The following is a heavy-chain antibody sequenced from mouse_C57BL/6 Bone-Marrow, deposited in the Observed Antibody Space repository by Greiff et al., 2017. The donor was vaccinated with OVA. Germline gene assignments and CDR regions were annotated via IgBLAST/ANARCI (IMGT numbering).Heavy chain of an antibody. J-gene: IGHJ2*01. V-gene: IGHV1-53*01. CDR2: INPSNGGT. Sequence: QVQLQQPGTELVKPGASVKLSCKASGYTFTSYWMHWVKQRPGQGLEWIGNINPSNGGTNYNEKFQSKATLTVDKSSSTAYMQLSSLTSEDSAVYYCACPITTVVATDDWGQGTTLTVSS. CDR3: ACPITTVVATDD. CDR1: GYTFTSYW. D-gene: IGHD1-1*01.